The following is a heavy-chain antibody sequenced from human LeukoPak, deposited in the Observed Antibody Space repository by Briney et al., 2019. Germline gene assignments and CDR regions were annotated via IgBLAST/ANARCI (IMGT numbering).Heavy chain of an antibody. Sequence: SVKVSCKASGGTFSTYAISWVRQAPGQGLEWMGRIIPILGIANYAQKFQDRVTITADKSTSTAYMELSSLRSEDTAVYYCARDQVVVTADDAFDIWGQGTMVTVSS. CDR1: GGTFSTYA. CDR2: IIPILGIA. D-gene: IGHD2-21*02. J-gene: IGHJ3*02. CDR3: ARDQVVVTADDAFDI. V-gene: IGHV1-69*04.